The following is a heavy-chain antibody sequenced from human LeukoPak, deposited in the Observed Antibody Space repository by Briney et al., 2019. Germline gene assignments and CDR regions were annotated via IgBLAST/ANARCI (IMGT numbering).Heavy chain of an antibody. J-gene: IGHJ6*03. D-gene: IGHD1-1*01. CDR2: IYYSGST. CDR1: GDSISGHE. CDR3: ARLHAGTSLTPYYFYINV. Sequence: SETLSLTCTVSGDSISGHERSWIRQPPGKGLEWIGYIYYSGSTNYNPSLRGRATISIDTSRNQYSLTLTSVTAADTAVYNCARLHAGTSLTPYYFYINVGGKATTVTVSS. V-gene: IGHV4-59*08.